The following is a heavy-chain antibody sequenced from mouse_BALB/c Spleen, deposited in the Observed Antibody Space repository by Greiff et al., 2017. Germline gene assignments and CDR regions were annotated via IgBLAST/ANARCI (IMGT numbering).Heavy chain of an antibody. Sequence: EVHLVASGGGLVQPGGSRKLSCAASGFTFSDYGMAWVRQAPGKGPEWVAFISNLAYSNYYADTVTGRFTISRENAKNTLYLEMSSLRSEDTAMYYCARDRWDYFDYWGQGTTLTVSS. D-gene: IGHD1-1*02. CDR2: ISNLAYSN. V-gene: IGHV5-15*02. CDR1: GFTFSDYG. CDR3: ARDRWDYFDY. J-gene: IGHJ2*01.